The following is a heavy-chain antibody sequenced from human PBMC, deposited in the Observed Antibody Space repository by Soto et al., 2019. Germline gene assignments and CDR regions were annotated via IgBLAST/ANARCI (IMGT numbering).Heavy chain of an antibody. J-gene: IGHJ3*02. CDR3: ASDISVALIRGAFDI. CDR2: ISPHNGDT. Sequence: QVQVVQSGAEVKKPGASVKVSCKASGYTYTSYGISWVRQAPGQGLEWVGWISPHNGDTNYAQKLQGRGTMTTDTATSTAYMELRSLRSDDTAMYYCASDISVALIRGAFDIWGQGTMVTVSS. V-gene: IGHV1-18*01. CDR1: GYTYTSYG. D-gene: IGHD1-20*01.